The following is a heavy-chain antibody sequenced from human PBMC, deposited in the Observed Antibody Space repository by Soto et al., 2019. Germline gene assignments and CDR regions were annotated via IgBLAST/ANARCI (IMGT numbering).Heavy chain of an antibody. CDR1: GYNFNSYT. V-gene: IGHV1-18*01. CDR2: ISAYNGNT. CDR3: ARALGAPGHWFDP. J-gene: IGHJ5*02. Sequence: QVQLVQSGAEVKKPGASVKVSCKASGYNFNSYTISWVRQAPGQGLEWMGRISAYNGNTNYAQKLQGRVTMTTDTSTSTAYMELRSLGSDDTAVYHCARALGAPGHWFDPWGQGTLVTVSS. D-gene: IGHD1-26*01.